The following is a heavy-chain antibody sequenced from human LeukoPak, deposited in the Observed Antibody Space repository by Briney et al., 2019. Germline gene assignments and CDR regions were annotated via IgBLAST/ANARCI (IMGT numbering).Heavy chain of an antibody. D-gene: IGHD6-13*01. CDR3: ARSLGARKWASSLNFDY. CDR2: INPSGGST. V-gene: IGHV1-46*01. CDR1: GYTFTSYY. Sequence: ASVKVSCKASGYTFTSYYMHWVRQAPGQGLEWMGIINPSGGSTSYAQKFQGRGTMTRDTSTSTVYMELSSLRSEDTAVYYCARSLGARKWASSLNFDYWGQGTLVTVSS. J-gene: IGHJ4*02.